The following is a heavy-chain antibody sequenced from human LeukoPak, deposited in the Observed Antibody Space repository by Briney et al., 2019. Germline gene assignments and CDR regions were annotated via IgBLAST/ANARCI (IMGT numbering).Heavy chain of an antibody. CDR2: ISYDGSNK. D-gene: IGHD6-13*01. CDR3: AKGSRWQQLAYFDC. V-gene: IGHV3-30*18. CDR1: GFTFRSYG. Sequence: GGSLRLSCAASGFTFRSYGMHWVRQAPGKGLEWVALISYDGSNKYCADSVKGRFTISRDNSKNTLYLQMNSLRAEDTAVYYCAKGSRWQQLAYFDCWGQGTLVTVSS. J-gene: IGHJ4*02.